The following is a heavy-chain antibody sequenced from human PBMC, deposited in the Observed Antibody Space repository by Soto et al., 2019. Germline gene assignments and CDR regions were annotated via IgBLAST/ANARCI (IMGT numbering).Heavy chain of an antibody. D-gene: IGHD5-18*01. CDR2: IYYSGST. CDR3: ERNRQLNWFDP. CDR1: GGSISSSSYY. V-gene: IGHV4-39*01. J-gene: IGHJ5*02. Sequence: SETLSLTCTVSGGSISSSSYYWGWIRQPPGKGLEWIGSIYYSGSTYYNPSLKSRVTISVDTSKNQFSLKLSSVTAADTAVYYCERNRQLNWFDPWGQGNLVTVSS.